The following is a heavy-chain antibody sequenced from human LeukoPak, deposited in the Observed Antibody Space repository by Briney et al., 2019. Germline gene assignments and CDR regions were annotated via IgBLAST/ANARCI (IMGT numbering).Heavy chain of an antibody. Sequence: SEKVSFNASGGTFSSYVISWVRKAPGQGTEWMGGIIPFFGTANYAQKFQGRVTITADKSTSTAYMELSSLRSEDTAVYYCAREAHRTTVRQDYWGQGTLVTVSS. V-gene: IGHV1-69*06. J-gene: IGHJ4*02. CDR1: GGTFSSYV. CDR2: IIPFFGTA. CDR3: AREAHRTTVRQDY. D-gene: IGHD4-17*01.